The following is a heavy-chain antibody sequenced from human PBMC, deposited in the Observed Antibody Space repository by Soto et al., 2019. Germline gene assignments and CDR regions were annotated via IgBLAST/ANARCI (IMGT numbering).Heavy chain of an antibody. D-gene: IGHD2-2*01. V-gene: IGHV4-31*03. Sequence: SETLSLTFSVSCVSVSSDIYYWSWIRHHPGKGLEWIGYIYYSGNTYYNPSLGGRVTISLDTSKNHFSLRLRSVTPADTAVYYCARYPVVVVPAANYGLDVWGQGTTVTVSS. J-gene: IGHJ6*02. CDR1: CVSVSSDIYY. CDR2: IYYSGNT. CDR3: ARYPVVVVPAANYGLDV.